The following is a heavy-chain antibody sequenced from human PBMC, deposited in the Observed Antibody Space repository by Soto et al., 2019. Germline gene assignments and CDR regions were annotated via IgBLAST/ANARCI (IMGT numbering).Heavy chain of an antibody. J-gene: IGHJ4*02. CDR2: IKSKTDGGTT. Sequence: GGSLRLSCAASGFTFSNAWMSWVRQAPGKGLEWVGRIKSKTDGGTTDYAAPVKGRFTISRDDSKNTLYLQMNSLKTEDTAVYYCTTEDGYSGYDGFDYWGQGTLVTVSS. CDR1: GFTFSNAW. V-gene: IGHV3-15*01. D-gene: IGHD5-12*01. CDR3: TTEDGYSGYDGFDY.